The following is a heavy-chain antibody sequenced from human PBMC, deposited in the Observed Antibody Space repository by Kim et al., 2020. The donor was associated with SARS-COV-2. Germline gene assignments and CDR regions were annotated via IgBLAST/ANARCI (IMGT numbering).Heavy chain of an antibody. D-gene: IGHD4-4*01. CDR3: ARHRLQKVTPTGWFDP. CDR2: IYPGDSDT. J-gene: IGHJ5*02. CDR1: GYSFTSYW. V-gene: IGHV5-51*01. Sequence: GESLKISCKGSGYSFTSYWIGWVRQMPGKGLEWMGIIYPGDSDTRYSPSFQGQVTISADKSISTAYLQWSSLKASDTAMYYCARHRLQKVTPTGWFDPWGQGTLVTVSS.